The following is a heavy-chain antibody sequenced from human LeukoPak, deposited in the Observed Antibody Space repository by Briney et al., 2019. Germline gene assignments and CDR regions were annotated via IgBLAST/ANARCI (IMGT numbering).Heavy chain of an antibody. J-gene: IGHJ5*02. Sequence: PGGSLRLSCAASGFTFSSYWMHWVRQAPGKGLVWVSRIVSDGSGTTYADSVMGRFTISRDNAKNTLYLQMDSLRAEDTAVYYCARDRNIYGSDWGNWFDPWGQGTLVTVSS. D-gene: IGHD7-27*01. CDR2: IVSDGSGT. V-gene: IGHV3-74*01. CDR1: GFTFSSYW. CDR3: ARDRNIYGSDWGNWFDP.